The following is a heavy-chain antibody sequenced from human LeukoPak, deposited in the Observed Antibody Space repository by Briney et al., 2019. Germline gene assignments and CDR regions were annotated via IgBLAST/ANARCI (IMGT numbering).Heavy chain of an antibody. J-gene: IGHJ5*02. CDR3: ARKQWLNS. CDR1: GFTFSFYS. CDR2: ITTGGDDL. D-gene: IGHD6-19*01. V-gene: IGHV3-21*01. Sequence: GGSLRLSCAASGFTFSFYSLTWVRQAPGKGLEGVSSITTGGDDLYYSDSVKGRFTISRDNAKNSLFLQMNNLRAEDTAVYYCARKQWLNSWGQGTRVIVSS.